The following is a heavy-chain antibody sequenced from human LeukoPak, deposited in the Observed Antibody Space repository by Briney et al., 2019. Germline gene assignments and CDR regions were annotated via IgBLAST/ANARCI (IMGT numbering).Heavy chain of an antibody. CDR1: GFTFSSYA. J-gene: IGHJ4*02. D-gene: IGHD6-19*01. CDR3: ARDPIPNSSGWLLDY. Sequence: GGSLRPSCAASGFTFSSYAMHWVRQAPGKGLEYVSAISSNGGSTYYANSVKGRFTISRDNSKNTLYLQMGSLRAEDMAVYYCARDPIPNSSGWLLDYWGQGTLVTVSS. V-gene: IGHV3-64*01. CDR2: ISSNGGST.